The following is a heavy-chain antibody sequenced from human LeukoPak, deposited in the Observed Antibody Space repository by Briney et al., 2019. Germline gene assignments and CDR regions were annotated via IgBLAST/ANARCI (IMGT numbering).Heavy chain of an antibody. Sequence: GGSLRLSCAASGFTFSSYEMNWVGQAPGKGLEWVSYISSSGSTIYYADSVKGRFTISRDNAKDSLYLQMNSLRAEDTAVYYCARAPGQWLRFSQHQGGFDYWGQGTLVTVSS. J-gene: IGHJ4*02. D-gene: IGHD5-12*01. V-gene: IGHV3-48*03. CDR2: ISSSGSTI. CDR1: GFTFSSYE. CDR3: ARAPGQWLRFSQHQGGFDY.